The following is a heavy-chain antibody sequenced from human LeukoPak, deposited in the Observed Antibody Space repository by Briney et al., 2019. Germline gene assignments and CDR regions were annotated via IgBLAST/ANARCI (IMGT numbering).Heavy chain of an antibody. V-gene: IGHV1-69*04. CDR2: IIPILGIA. CDR1: GGTFSTYT. J-gene: IGHJ5*02. Sequence: PVKVSCKASGGTFSTYTITWVRQAPGQGLEWMGRIIPILGIANYAQKFQGRVTITADKSTSTAYMELSSLRSEDTAVYYCARETEGRSGYNWFDPWGQGTLVTVSS. D-gene: IGHD3-10*01. CDR3: ARETEGRSGYNWFDP.